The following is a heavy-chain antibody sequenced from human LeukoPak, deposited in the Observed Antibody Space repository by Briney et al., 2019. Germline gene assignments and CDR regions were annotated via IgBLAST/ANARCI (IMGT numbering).Heavy chain of an antibody. CDR3: AKDVAGLFDY. CDR1: GFTFSSYA. CDR2: ISGSGGST. Sequence: GALRLSCAASGFTFSSYAMSWVRQAPGKGLEWVSAISGSGGSTYCADSVKGRFTISRDNSKNTLDLQMNSLRAEDTAVYYFAKDVAGLFDYWGQGTLVTVSS. V-gene: IGHV3-23*01. J-gene: IGHJ4*02.